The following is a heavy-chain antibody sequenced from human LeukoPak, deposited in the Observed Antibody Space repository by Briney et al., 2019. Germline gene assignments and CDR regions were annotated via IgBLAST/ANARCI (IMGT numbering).Heavy chain of an antibody. CDR3: ARAYFYYYYMDV. V-gene: IGHV3-11*01. CDR1: GFTFSDYY. J-gene: IGHJ6*03. CDR2: ISSSGSTI. Sequence: PGGSLRLSCAASGFTFSDYYMSWIRQAPGKGVEWVSYISSSGSTIYYADSVKGRFTISRDNAKNSLYLQMNSLRAEDTAVYYCARAYFYYYYMDVWGKGTTVTVSS.